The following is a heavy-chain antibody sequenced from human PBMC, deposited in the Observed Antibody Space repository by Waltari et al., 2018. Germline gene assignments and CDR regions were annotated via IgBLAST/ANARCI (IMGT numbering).Heavy chain of an antibody. D-gene: IGHD6-19*01. Sequence: QVQLQQWGAGLLKPSETLSLTCVVYGGASRGYTWGLSRQSPGKGLEWIGGINHRGSPNYNPSLKSRVTISVATSKTQFSLKVSSVTAADTAVYYCARGGQWKFDYWGQGTLVTVSS. CDR2: INHRGSP. CDR3: ARGGQWKFDY. J-gene: IGHJ4*02. V-gene: IGHV4-34*01. CDR1: GGASRGYT.